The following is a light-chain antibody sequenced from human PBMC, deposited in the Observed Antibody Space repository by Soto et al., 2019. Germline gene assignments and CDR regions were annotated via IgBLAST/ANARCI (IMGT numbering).Light chain of an antibody. CDR2: GNS. Sequence: QSVLTQPPSVSGAPGQRVTISCTGSSSNIGAPYDVHWYQQLPGAAPKLLIYGNSNRPSGVPDRFSGSKSGTSASLAITGLQAGDEADYYCQSYDSSLSAWVFGGGTQLTVL. V-gene: IGLV1-40*01. CDR3: QSYDSSLSAWV. J-gene: IGLJ3*02. CDR1: SSNIGAPYD.